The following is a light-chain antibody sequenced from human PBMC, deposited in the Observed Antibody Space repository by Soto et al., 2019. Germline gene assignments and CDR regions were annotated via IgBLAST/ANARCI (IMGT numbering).Light chain of an antibody. J-gene: IGKJ1*01. V-gene: IGKV1-39*01. CDR1: QSISRY. CDR2: AAS. CDR3: QQSYSTPWT. Sequence: DIQMTQSPSPLSASVGDRVTITCRTSQSISRYLNWYQQKPGKAPKLLISAASSLRSGVPARFSGSGSGTDFPLTINSLQPEDFATYSCQQSYSTPWTFGQGTKVDIK.